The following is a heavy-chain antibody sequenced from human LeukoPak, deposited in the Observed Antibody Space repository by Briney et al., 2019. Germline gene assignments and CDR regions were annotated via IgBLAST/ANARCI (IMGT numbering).Heavy chain of an antibody. CDR2: INPNSGGT. CDR3: ARVEYCTKGVCINFDL. Sequence: GASLKVSCKASGYTFTGPYIHWMRQAPGQGLEWIGWINPNSGGTKYAQKFQGRVTVTRDTSTSTAYMELSGLRADDTAAYYCARVEYCTKGVCINFDLWGQGTLVTVSS. D-gene: IGHD2-8*01. V-gene: IGHV1-2*02. CDR1: GYTFTGPY. J-gene: IGHJ4*02.